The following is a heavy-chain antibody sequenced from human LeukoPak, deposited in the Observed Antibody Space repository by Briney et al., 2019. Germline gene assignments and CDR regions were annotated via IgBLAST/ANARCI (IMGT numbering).Heavy chain of an antibody. V-gene: IGHV3-9*01. CDR1: GFTFDDYA. J-gene: IGHJ3*02. Sequence: PGRSLRLSCAASGFTFDDYAMHWVRQAPGKGLEWVSGISWNSGSTGYADSVKGRFTISRDNAKNSLYLQMNSLRAEDTALYYCAKDMTATYYYDSSTAFDIWGQGTMVTVSS. CDR3: AKDMTATYYYDSSTAFDI. D-gene: IGHD3-22*01. CDR2: ISWNSGST.